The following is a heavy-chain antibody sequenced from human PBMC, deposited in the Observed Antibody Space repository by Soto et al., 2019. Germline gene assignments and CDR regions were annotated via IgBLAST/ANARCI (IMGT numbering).Heavy chain of an antibody. CDR3: EARYSSGWLGFDY. V-gene: IGHV4-39*01. D-gene: IGHD6-19*01. CDR1: GGSISSSSYY. CDR2: IYYSGST. Sequence: PSETLSLTCTVSGGSISSSSYYWGWIRQPPGKGLEWIGSIYYSGSTYYNPSLKSRVTISVDTSKNQFSLKLSSVTAADTAVYYCEARYSSGWLGFDYWGQGTLVTVSS. J-gene: IGHJ4*02.